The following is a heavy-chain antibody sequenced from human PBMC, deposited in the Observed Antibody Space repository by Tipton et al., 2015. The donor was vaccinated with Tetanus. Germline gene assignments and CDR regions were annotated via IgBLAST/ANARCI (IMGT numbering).Heavy chain of an antibody. CDR3: ARANNDYPKKGPFDY. CDR1: GGSFRSGDHY. D-gene: IGHD5-12*01. V-gene: IGHV4-30-4*01. CDR2: IYYSGNS. J-gene: IGHJ4*02. Sequence: TLSLTCTVSGGSFRSGDHYWSWIRQPPGKGLEWIGYIYYSGNSDYNPSLKSRVTLSVDTSKNQFSLNLKSVITADTAIYYCARANNDYPKKGPFDYWGQGILVTVSS.